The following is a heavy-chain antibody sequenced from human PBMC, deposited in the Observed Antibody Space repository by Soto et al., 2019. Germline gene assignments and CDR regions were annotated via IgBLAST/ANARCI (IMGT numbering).Heavy chain of an antibody. D-gene: IGHD3-10*01. CDR3: ARHMDYYGSGNYYYYYMDV. J-gene: IGHJ6*03. Sequence: GESLKISCKGSGYSFTSYWIGWVRQMPGKGLEWMGIIYPGDSDTRYSPSFQGQVTISADKSISTAYLQWSSLKASDTAMYYCARHMDYYGSGNYYYYYMDVWGKGTTVTVSS. CDR2: IYPGDSDT. CDR1: GYSFTSYW. V-gene: IGHV5-51*01.